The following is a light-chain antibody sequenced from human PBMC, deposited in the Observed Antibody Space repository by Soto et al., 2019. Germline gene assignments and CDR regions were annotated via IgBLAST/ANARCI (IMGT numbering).Light chain of an antibody. V-gene: IGKV3-20*01. Sequence: EIVLTQSPGTLSLSPGERATLSCRASQSVSSSYLAWYQQKPGQAPMLLIYGASSRATDIPDRFSGSGSGTDFTLTISRLEPEDFAVYYCQQYGSSRTFGQGTKVEIK. CDR2: GAS. CDR1: QSVSSSY. CDR3: QQYGSSRT. J-gene: IGKJ1*01.